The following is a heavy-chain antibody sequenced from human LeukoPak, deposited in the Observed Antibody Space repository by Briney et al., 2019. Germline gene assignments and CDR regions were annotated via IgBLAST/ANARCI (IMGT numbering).Heavy chain of an antibody. Sequence: GGSLRLSCVASGFTFSISWVTWVRQAPGKGLEWVANIDKHGNGKYYVDSVEGRFAISRDYATNSVFLQMNSLRAEDTSVYYCARDAGWGYYDLWGQGTPVTVSS. CDR2: IDKHGNGK. CDR1: GFTFSISW. J-gene: IGHJ4*02. D-gene: IGHD1-26*01. V-gene: IGHV3-7*01. CDR3: ARDAGWGYYDL.